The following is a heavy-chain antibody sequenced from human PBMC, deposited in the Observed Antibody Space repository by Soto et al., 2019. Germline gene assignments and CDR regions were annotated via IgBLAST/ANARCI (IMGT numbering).Heavy chain of an antibody. Sequence: PGGSLRLSCAASGFTFSSYGMHWVRQAPGKGLEWVAVISYDGSNKYYADSVKGRFTISRDNAKNMLYLQMSSLRAEDTAVYYCATNYDYGMDVWGQGTTVTVSS. CDR3: ATNYDYGMDV. CDR1: GFTFSSYG. J-gene: IGHJ6*02. V-gene: IGHV3-30*03. CDR2: ISYDGSNK.